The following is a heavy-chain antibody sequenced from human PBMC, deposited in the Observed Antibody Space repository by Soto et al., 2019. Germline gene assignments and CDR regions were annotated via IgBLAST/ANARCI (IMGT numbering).Heavy chain of an antibody. CDR1: GFTFSSYA. CDR2: ISGSGGST. CDR3: AKRGYYYDSSGRYYFDY. Sequence: EVQLLESGGGLVQPGGSLRLSCAASGFTFSSYAMSWVRQAPGKGLEWVSAISGSGGSTYYADSVKGRFTISRDNSKNTLYLQMNSLRAEDTAVYYCAKRGYYYDSSGRYYFDYWGQGTLVTVSS. D-gene: IGHD3-22*01. V-gene: IGHV3-23*01. J-gene: IGHJ4*02.